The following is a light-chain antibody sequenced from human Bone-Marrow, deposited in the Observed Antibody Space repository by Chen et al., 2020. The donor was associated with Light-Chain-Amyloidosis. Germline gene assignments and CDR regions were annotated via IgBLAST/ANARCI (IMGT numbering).Light chain of an antibody. CDR3: QQYNNWPPYT. CDR1: QSVSSN. Sequence: EIVMTQSPATLSVSPGERATLSCRASQSVSSNLAWYQQKPGQAPRLLLYGASPRATGIPARFSGSGSGTEFTLTISSLHSEDFAVYYCQQYNNWPPYTFGQGTKLEIK. V-gene: IGKV3-15*01. J-gene: IGKJ2*01. CDR2: GAS.